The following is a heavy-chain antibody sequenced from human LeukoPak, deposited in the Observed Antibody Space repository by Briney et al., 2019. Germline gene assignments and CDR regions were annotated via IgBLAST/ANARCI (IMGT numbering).Heavy chain of an antibody. CDR1: GFTFSSYG. CDR3: AKRPGTFDAFDV. Sequence: GGTLRLSCAASGFTFSSYGMSWVRQAPGKGLEWVSAISGSGGNTYYADSVKGRFTISRDNSKNTLYLQMDSLGAEDTAVYYCAKRPGTFDAFDVWGQGTMVTVSS. D-gene: IGHD1-14*01. V-gene: IGHV3-23*01. J-gene: IGHJ3*01. CDR2: ISGSGGNT.